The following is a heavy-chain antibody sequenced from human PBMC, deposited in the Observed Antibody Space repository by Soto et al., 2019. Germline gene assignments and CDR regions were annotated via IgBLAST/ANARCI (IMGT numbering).Heavy chain of an antibody. CDR1: GFTFNSNA. V-gene: IGHV3-33*05. CDR2: ISFDGSDT. CDR3: ARDHDNRSWYGYLDY. J-gene: IGHJ4*02. D-gene: IGHD6-13*01. Sequence: GGSLRLSCAVSGFTFNSNAMHWVRQAPGKGLEWVAVISFDGSDTFYGDSVKGRFTISRDNSENTLYLQMNSLRAEDTAVYYCARDHDNRSWYGYLDYWGQGTLVTVSS.